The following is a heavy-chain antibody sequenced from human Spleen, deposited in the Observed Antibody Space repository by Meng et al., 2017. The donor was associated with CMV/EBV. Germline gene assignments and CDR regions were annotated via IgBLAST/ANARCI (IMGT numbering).Heavy chain of an antibody. Sequence: GESLKISCAASGFTFSSYSMNWVRQAPGKGLEWVSFISSSSSYIYYADSVKGRFTISRDNAKNSLYLQMNSLRAEDTAVYYCAREGGTYHFDYWGQGTLVTVSS. J-gene: IGHJ4*02. CDR2: ISSSSSYI. D-gene: IGHD1-26*01. CDR1: GFTFSSYS. CDR3: AREGGTYHFDY. V-gene: IGHV3-21*01.